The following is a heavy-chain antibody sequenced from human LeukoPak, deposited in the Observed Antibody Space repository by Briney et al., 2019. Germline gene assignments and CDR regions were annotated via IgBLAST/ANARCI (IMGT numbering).Heavy chain of an antibody. CDR2: INPNSGGT. Sequence: GASVKVSCKASGYTFTGYYMHWVRQAPGQGLEWMGWINPNSGGTNYARKFQGRVTMTRDTSISTAYMELSRLRSDDTAVYYCARIGYSSGWFTPQYYFDYWGQGTLVTVSS. V-gene: IGHV1-2*02. CDR3: ARIGYSSGWFTPQYYFDY. D-gene: IGHD6-19*01. J-gene: IGHJ4*02. CDR1: GYTFTGYY.